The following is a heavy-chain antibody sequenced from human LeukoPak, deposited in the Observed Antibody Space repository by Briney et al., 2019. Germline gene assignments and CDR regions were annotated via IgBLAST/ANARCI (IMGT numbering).Heavy chain of an antibody. CDR2: VYYNGIT. D-gene: IGHD4-23*01. J-gene: IGHJ4*02. CDR3: ARDPGGVKTTVVTPPHYFDH. Sequence: NAGGSLRLSCAASGFTFSSYSMNWVRQPPGKGLEWIGSVYYNGITYHNPSLKSRVTISVDTSKNQFSLKLSSVTAADTAVYYCARDPGGVKTTVVTPPHYFDHWGQGNLVTVSS. V-gene: IGHV4-39*07. CDR1: GFTFSSYS.